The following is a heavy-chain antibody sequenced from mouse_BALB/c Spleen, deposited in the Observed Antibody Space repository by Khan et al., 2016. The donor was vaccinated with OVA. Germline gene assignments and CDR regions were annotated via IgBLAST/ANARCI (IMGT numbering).Heavy chain of an antibody. CDR2: INYSGST. Sequence: EVELVESGPSLVKPSQTLSLTCSVTGDSITSGYWNWIRKFPGNKLEYMGYINYSGSTYYNPSLKSRISIIRDTSKNPYYLQLHSVTSEDTATYYCARWNYRYDGYLDYWGQGTTLTVSS. V-gene: IGHV3-8*02. D-gene: IGHD2-14*01. CDR1: GDSITSGY. J-gene: IGHJ2*01. CDR3: ARWNYRYDGYLDY.